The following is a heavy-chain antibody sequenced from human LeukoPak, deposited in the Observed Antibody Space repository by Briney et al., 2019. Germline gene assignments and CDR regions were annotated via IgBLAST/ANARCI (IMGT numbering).Heavy chain of an antibody. CDR1: GVSFRSYS. V-gene: IGHV3-48*01. CDR2: ISSSSSTI. Sequence: GGSLRLSCAASGVSFRSYSMNWVRQAPGKGLEWVSYISSSSSTIYYADSVKGRVTISRDKAKNSLYLQMNSLRAEDTAVYYCARDDYDGYYFDYWGQGTLVTVSS. J-gene: IGHJ4*02. D-gene: IGHD3-22*01. CDR3: ARDDYDGYYFDY.